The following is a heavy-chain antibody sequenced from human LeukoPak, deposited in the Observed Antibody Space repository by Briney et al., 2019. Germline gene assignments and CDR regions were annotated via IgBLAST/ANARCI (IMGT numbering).Heavy chain of an antibody. D-gene: IGHD4-17*01. J-gene: IGHJ6*02. CDR1: GGSISSYY. CDR2: IYYSGST. CDR3: ARADYGDYFDYYYGMDV. V-gene: IGHV4-59*01. Sequence: SETLSLTCTVSGGSISSYYWSWIRQPPGKGLEWIGYIYYSGSTNYNPSLKSRVTISVDTSKSQFSLKLSSVTAADTAVYYCARADYGDYFDYYYGMDVWGQGTTVTVSS.